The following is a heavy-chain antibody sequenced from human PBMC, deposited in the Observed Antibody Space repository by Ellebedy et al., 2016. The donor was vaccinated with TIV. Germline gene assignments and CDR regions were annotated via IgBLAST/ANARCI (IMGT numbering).Heavy chain of an antibody. CDR1: GSSISISRYY. Sequence: MPGGSLRLSCSVSGSSISISRYYWGWIRSPPGKGLEWIGSIYYSGSTYYNPSLKSRITISVDTSKNQFSLKLSSVTAADTAVYYCARRYCSSGTCLSIRTGVFDYWGQGTLVTVSS. V-gene: IGHV4-39*01. CDR3: ARRYCSSGTCLSIRTGVFDY. J-gene: IGHJ4*02. CDR2: IYYSGST. D-gene: IGHD2-15*01.